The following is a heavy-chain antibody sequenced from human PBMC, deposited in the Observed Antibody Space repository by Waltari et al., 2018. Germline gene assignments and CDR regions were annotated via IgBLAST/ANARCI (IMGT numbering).Heavy chain of an antibody. CDR1: GHSISSTYY. V-gene: IGHV4-38-2*01. J-gene: IGHJ4*02. CDR2: IYHSGST. D-gene: IGHD7-27*01. Sequence: QVQLQESGPGLVKPSETLSLPCAVSGHSISSTYYWGWIRQSPGKGLEWIANIYHSGSTYYNPSLKSRVTISLDTSKNRFSLNLRSVTAADTAVYYCAAYLPDWGRGRDYWGQGTLVTVSS. CDR3: AAYLPDWGRGRDY.